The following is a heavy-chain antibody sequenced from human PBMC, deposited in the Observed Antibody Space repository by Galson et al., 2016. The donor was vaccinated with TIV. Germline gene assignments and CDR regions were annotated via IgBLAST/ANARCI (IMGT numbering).Heavy chain of an antibody. CDR3: ARDVREYDCVWGSYLDY. J-gene: IGHJ4*02. Sequence: SLRLSCAVSGFTFSAYSMHWVRQAPGKGLELVAVISYDGSNKYYTDSVKGRFTISRDNSKYTLYLQMNSLRVEDTAVYLCARDVREYDCVWGSYLDYWGQGTLVTVSP. CDR1: GFTFSAYS. CDR2: ISYDGSNK. D-gene: IGHD3-16*02. V-gene: IGHV3-30*04.